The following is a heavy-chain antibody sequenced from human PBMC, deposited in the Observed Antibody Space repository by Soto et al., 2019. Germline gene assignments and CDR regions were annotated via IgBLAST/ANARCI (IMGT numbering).Heavy chain of an antibody. V-gene: IGHV1-69*13. CDR1: GGTFSSYA. CDR2: IIPIFGTA. CDR3: ARGGDGYNYLNWFDP. J-gene: IGHJ5*02. Sequence: SVKVSCKASGGTFSSYAISWVRQAPGQGLEWMGGIIPIFGTANYAQKFQGRVTITADESTSTAYMELSSLRSEDTAVYYCARGGDGYNYLNWFDPWGQGTLVTVSS. D-gene: IGHD5-12*01.